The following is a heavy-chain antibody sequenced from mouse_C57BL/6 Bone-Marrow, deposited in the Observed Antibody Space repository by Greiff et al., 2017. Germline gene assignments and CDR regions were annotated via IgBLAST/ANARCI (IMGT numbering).Heavy chain of an antibody. CDR3: ARRDGYSERFAY. V-gene: IGHV5-6*01. J-gene: IGHJ3*01. CDR2: ISSGGSYT. CDR1: GFTFSSYG. D-gene: IGHD2-3*01. Sequence: EVQLVESGGDLVKPGGSLKLSCAASGFTFSSYGMSWVRQTPDKRLEWVATISSGGSYTYYPDSVKGRFTISRDNAKNTLYLQMSSLKSEDTAMYCCARRDGYSERFAYWGQGTLVTVSA.